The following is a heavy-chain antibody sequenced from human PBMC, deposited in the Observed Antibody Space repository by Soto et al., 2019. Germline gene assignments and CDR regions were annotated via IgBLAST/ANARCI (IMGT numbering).Heavy chain of an antibody. D-gene: IGHD1-26*01. CDR2: ISGSGGIT. CDR3: AKGQYSGVAGGLDY. Sequence: EVHLLESGGGLVQPGGSLRLSCAASGLTFKSYAMSWVRQAPGKGLEWVSGISGSGGITDYADSVKGRFTISRDNSKITLYLQMNSLRVEDTALYYCAKGQYSGVAGGLDYWGQGTLVTVSS. CDR1: GLTFKSYA. V-gene: IGHV3-23*01. J-gene: IGHJ4*02.